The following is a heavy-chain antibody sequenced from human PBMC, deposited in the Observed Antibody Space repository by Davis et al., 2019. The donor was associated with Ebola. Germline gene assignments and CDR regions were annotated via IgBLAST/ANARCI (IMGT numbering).Heavy chain of an antibody. Sequence: SETLSLTCAVYGGSFSGYYWSWIRQPPGQGLEWIGEINHSGSTNYNPSLKSRVTISVDMSKNQFSLKLSSVTAADTAVYYCARARRSGYDSVYWGQGTLVTVSS. D-gene: IGHD5-12*01. CDR2: INHSGST. CDR1: GGSFSGYY. J-gene: IGHJ4*02. CDR3: ARARRSGYDSVY. V-gene: IGHV4-34*01.